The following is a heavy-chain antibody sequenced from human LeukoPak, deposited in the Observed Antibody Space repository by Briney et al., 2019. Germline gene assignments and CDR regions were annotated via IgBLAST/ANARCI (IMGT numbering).Heavy chain of an antibody. Sequence: GGSLRLSCAASGFTFSNYGMHWVRQAPGKGLEWVAVIWYDGSNKYYADSVKGRFTISRDNSKNTLYLQMNSLRADDTAVYYCAKDQTTVLYYCDHWGQGPLVTVSS. CDR2: IWYDGSNK. V-gene: IGHV3-33*06. J-gene: IGHJ4*02. CDR3: AKDQTTVLYYCDH. D-gene: IGHD4-11*01. CDR1: GFTFSNYG.